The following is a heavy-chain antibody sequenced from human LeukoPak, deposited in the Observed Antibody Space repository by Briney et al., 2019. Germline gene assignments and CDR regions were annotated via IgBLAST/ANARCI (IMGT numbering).Heavy chain of an antibody. Sequence: SGPTLLNPTHTLTLTCTFSGFPLSTSGVGVGWIRQPPGKTLEWLALIYWDDDKRYSPSLESRITLTKDTSKNQVVLKMTNLDPVDTATYYCAGGSGRTFDYWGQGALVTVSS. CDR2: IYWDDDK. CDR3: AGGSGRTFDY. D-gene: IGHD3-10*01. V-gene: IGHV2-5*02. J-gene: IGHJ4*02. CDR1: GFPLSTSGVG.